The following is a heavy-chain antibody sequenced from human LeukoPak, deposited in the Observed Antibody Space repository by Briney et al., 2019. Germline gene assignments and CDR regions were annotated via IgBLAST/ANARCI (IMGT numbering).Heavy chain of an antibody. CDR1: GGSMATHH. D-gene: IGHD5-18*01. CDR2: VFDSGRT. V-gene: IGHV4-59*11. Sequence: SETLSLTCTVSGGSMATHHWNWIRQTPGKGLEWIGYVFDSGRTKVNPSLTSRVTLSTDTSKNQLSLRLSSVTAADTAVYYCTTIKRGDIFGYFDFWGQGILVTVSS. CDR3: TTIKRGDIFGYFDF. J-gene: IGHJ4*02.